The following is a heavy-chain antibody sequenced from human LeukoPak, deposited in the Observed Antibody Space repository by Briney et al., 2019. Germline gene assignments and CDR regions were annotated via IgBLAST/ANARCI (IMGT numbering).Heavy chain of an antibody. CDR2: ISSSGSTI. V-gene: IGHV3-11*04. Sequence: PGGSLRLSCAASGFTFSDYYMSWIRQAPGKGLEWVSYISSSGSTIYYADSVKGRFTISRDNAKNSLFLQMNSLRAEDTAVYYCARDASLYCAGDTCYWAFDHWGQGTLVTVSS. J-gene: IGHJ4*02. D-gene: IGHD2-21*02. CDR1: GFTFSDYY. CDR3: ARDASLYCAGDTCYWAFDH.